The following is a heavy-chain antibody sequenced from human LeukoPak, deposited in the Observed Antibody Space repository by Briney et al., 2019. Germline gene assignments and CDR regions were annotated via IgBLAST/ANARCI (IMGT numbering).Heavy chain of an antibody. V-gene: IGHV3-30-3*01. CDR2: ISYDGGSK. CDR3: ARETYGSFDY. D-gene: IGHD3-10*01. CDR1: GFTFSSHA. Sequence: PGGSLRLSCAASGFTFSSHAMHWVRQAPGKGLDWVADISYDGGSKHYADSVKGRFTISRDNSKSTLYLQMSSLRAEDTAVYYCARETYGSFDYWGQGTLVTVSS. J-gene: IGHJ4*02.